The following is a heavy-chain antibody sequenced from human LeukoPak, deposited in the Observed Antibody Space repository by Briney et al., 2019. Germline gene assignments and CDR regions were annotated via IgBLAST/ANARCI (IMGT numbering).Heavy chain of an antibody. CDR3: ARSDYCGGDCYVSH. CDR1: GGSFSSGGYY. Sequence: KSSQTLSLTCTVSGGSFSSGGYYWSWIRQPPGKGLEWIGYIFQSETTYYNPSLKSRVTISVDSSKNQFSLRLTSVTAADTAVYYCARSDYCGGDCYVSHWGQGTLVTVSS. CDR2: IFQSETT. V-gene: IGHV4-30-2*01. J-gene: IGHJ1*01. D-gene: IGHD2-21*01.